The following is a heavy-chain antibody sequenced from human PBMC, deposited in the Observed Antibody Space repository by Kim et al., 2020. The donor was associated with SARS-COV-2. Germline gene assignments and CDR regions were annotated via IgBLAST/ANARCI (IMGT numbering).Heavy chain of an antibody. V-gene: IGHV3-23*01. D-gene: IGHD2-15*01. CDR3: VLQRGYCSDGDCYLEH. CDR2: ISQSGRFP. Sequence: GGSLRLSCAASGFIFDNYAMTWVRQAPGKGLEWVSTISQSGRFPYFADSVKGRFTVSRDNSKNTMDLQMSSLRAEDTAIYYCVLQRGYCSDGDCYLEHWGQGTLVTVAS. J-gene: IGHJ4*02. CDR1: GFIFDNYA.